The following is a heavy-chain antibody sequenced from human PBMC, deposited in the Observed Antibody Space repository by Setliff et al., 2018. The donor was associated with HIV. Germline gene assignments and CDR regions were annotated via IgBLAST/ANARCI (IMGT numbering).Heavy chain of an antibody. V-gene: IGHV4-38-2*02. J-gene: IGHJ5*02. CDR1: GYPISSGYY. D-gene: IGHD3-10*01. Sequence: NPSETLSLTCTVSGYPISSGYYWGWIRQPPGKGLEWIGSIYHSGTTYYNPSLKSRVTISVDTSKNQFSLKLTSVTATDTAVYYCARDHVFGSRTGFDPWGPGILVTVSS. CDR3: ARDHVFGSRTGFDP. CDR2: IYHSGTT.